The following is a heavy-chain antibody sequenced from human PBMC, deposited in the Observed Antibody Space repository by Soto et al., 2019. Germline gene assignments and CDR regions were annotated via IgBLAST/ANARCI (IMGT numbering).Heavy chain of an antibody. CDR3: ARDKRIAVAGARGIMGYYYYGMDV. D-gene: IGHD6-19*01. Sequence: QVQLQESGPGLVKPSETLSLTCTVSGGSISSYYWSWIRQPPGKGLGWIGYIYYSGSTNYNPSLKSRVTISVDTSKNQFSLKLSSVTAADTAVYYCARDKRIAVAGARGIMGYYYYGMDVWGQGTTVTVSS. CDR2: IYYSGST. CDR1: GGSISSYY. V-gene: IGHV4-59*01. J-gene: IGHJ6*02.